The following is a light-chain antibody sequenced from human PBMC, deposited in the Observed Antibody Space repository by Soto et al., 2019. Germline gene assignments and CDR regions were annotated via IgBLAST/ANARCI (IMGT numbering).Light chain of an antibody. V-gene: IGLV4-69*01. CDR1: SGHSSYA. J-gene: IGLJ2*01. CDR3: QTWGTGIR. Sequence: QAVLTQSPSASASLGASVKLTCTLSSGHSSYAIAWHQQQPEKGPRYLMKVNSDGSHSKGDGIPDRFSGSSSGAERYLTISSLQSEDEADYYCQTWGTGIRIGGGTKLTVL. CDR2: VNSDGSH.